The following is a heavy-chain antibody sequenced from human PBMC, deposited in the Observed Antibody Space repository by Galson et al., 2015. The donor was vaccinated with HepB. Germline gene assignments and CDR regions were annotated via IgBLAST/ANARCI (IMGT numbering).Heavy chain of an antibody. D-gene: IGHD3-22*01. Sequence: SVKVSCKASGGTFSSYAISWVRQAPGQGLEWMGRIIPILGIANYAQKFQGRVTITADKSTSTAYMELSSLRSEDTAVYYCARNSGSGYYYGDAFDIWGQGTMVTVSS. CDR3: ARNSGSGYYYGDAFDI. J-gene: IGHJ3*02. V-gene: IGHV1-69*04. CDR2: IIPILGIA. CDR1: GGTFSSYA.